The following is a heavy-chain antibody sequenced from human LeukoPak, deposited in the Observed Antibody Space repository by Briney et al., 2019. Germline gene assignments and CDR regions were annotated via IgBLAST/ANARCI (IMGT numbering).Heavy chain of an antibody. CDR3: ARDRRTGRRIGYYYYMDV. D-gene: IGHD1-14*01. CDR1: GFTVSSNY. J-gene: IGHJ6*03. CDR2: IYSGGST. Sequence: GGSLRLSCAASGFTVSSNYMSWVRQAPGKGLEWVSVIYSGGSTYYADAVKGRFTISRDNSKNTLYLQMNSLRAEDTAVYYCARDRRTGRRIGYYYYMDVWGKGTTVTVSS. V-gene: IGHV3-66*02.